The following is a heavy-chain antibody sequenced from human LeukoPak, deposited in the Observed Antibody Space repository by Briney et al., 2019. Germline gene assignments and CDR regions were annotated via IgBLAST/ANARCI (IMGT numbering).Heavy chain of an antibody. D-gene: IGHD1-26*01. J-gene: IGHJ4*02. Sequence: GGSLRLSCAASGFTFNNYWMSWVRQAPGKGLECVANIKQDGSEKFYVDSVKGRFTISRDNAKNSLYLQTNSLRAEDTAVYYCARPSRGSTPDYWGQGTLVTVSS. CDR1: GFTFNNYW. CDR2: IKQDGSEK. CDR3: ARPSRGSTPDY. V-gene: IGHV3-7*04.